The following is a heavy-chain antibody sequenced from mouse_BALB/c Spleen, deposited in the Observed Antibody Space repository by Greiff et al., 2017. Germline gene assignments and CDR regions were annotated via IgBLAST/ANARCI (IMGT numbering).Heavy chain of an antibody. CDR2: IWGDGST. Sequence: QVQLKESGPGLVAPSQSLSITCTVSGFSLTGYGVNWVRQPPGKGLEWLGMIWGDGSTDYNSALKSRLSISKDNSKSQVFLKMNSLQTDDTARYYCARDGGTTYYAMDYWGQGTSVTVSS. J-gene: IGHJ4*01. CDR1: GFSLTGYG. V-gene: IGHV2-6-7*01. D-gene: IGHD1-1*01. CDR3: ARDGGTTYYAMDY.